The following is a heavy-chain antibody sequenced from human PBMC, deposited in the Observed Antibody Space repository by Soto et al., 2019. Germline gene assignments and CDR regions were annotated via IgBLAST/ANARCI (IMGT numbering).Heavy chain of an antibody. CDR1: GGTFSTYP. CDR2: IIPLFGTT. V-gene: IGHV1-69*01. D-gene: IGHD6-13*01. CDR3: ARVATHGSSWDFWFDP. Sequence: QVQLVQSGAEVRMPGSSVKVSCKASGGTFSTYPINWVRQAPGQGLEWMGGIIPLFGTTNYAQKFKGRVTITADESTSTAYMELSNRRAEDAAVYYCARVATHGSSWDFWFDPWGQGTLVTVSS. J-gene: IGHJ5*02.